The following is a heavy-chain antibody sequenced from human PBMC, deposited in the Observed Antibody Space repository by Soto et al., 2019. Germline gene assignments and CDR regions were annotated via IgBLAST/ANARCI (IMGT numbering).Heavy chain of an antibody. V-gene: IGHV4-59*08. CDR2: IYYSGST. J-gene: IGHJ6*03. D-gene: IGHD3-16*02. CDR1: GGSISSYY. Sequence: QVQLQESGPGLVKPSETLSLTCTVSGGSISSYYWSWIRQPPGKGLEWIGYIYYSGSTNYNPSLKSRVTISVDTSKNQFSLKPSSVTAADTAVYYCARTRRLSKYYYYYMDVWGKGTTVTVSS. CDR3: ARTRRLSKYYYYYMDV.